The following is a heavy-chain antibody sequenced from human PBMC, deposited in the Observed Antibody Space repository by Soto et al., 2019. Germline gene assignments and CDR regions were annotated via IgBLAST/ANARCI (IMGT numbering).Heavy chain of an antibody. CDR1: GFTFSSYG. V-gene: IGHV3-33*01. D-gene: IGHD3-10*01. Sequence: QVQLVESGGGVVQPGRSLRLSCAASGFTFSSYGMHWVRQAPGKGLEWVAVIWYDGSNKYYADSVKGRFTISRDNSKNTLYLQMISLRAEDTAVYYCARSRRFGDPRPFDYWGQGTLVTVSS. J-gene: IGHJ4*02. CDR3: ARSRRFGDPRPFDY. CDR2: IWYDGSNK.